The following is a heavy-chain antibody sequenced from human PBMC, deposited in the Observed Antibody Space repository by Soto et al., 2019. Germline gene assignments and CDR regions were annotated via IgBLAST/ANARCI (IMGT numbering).Heavy chain of an antibody. Sequence: QVQLVQSGAEVKKPGASVKVSCKASGYTFTSYGISWVRQAPGQGLEWMGWISGYNGNTNYAQKCKGRDTMTTDTSTNTAYKELRGLRADGTDVYYCERDENYDFWSGDWPHLGYYGMDVWGQGTTVTVYS. CDR3: ERDENYDFWSGDWPHLGYYGMDV. J-gene: IGHJ6*02. CDR2: ISGYNGNT. D-gene: IGHD3-3*01. CDR1: GYTFTSYG. V-gene: IGHV1-18*04.